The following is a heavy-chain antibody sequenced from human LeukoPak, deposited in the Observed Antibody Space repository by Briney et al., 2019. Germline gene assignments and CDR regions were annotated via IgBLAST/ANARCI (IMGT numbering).Heavy chain of an antibody. Sequence: ASVKVSCKASGYTFTSYDINWVRQATGQGLEWMGWMNPNSGNTGYAQKFQGRVTMTRNTSISTAYMELSSLRSEDTAVYYCARVPGGYYGSGSYIPYYYYYYYMDVWGKGTKVTVSS. CDR3: ARVPGGYYGSGSYIPYYYYYYYMDV. J-gene: IGHJ6*03. D-gene: IGHD3-10*01. V-gene: IGHV1-8*01. CDR2: MNPNSGNT. CDR1: GYTFTSYD.